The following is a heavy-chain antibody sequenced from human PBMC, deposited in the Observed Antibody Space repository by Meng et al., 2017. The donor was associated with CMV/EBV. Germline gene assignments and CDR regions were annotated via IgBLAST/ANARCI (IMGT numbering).Heavy chain of an antibody. CDR1: GYTFTGYY. CDR3: ARTYYDFWSGYYGADAFDI. V-gene: IGHV1-2*02. D-gene: IGHD3-3*01. J-gene: IGHJ3*02. CDR2: INPNSGGT. Sequence: ASVKVFCKASGYTFTGYYMHWVRQAPGQGLEWMGWINPNSGGTNYAQKFQGRVTMTRDTSISTAYMELSRLRSDDTAVFYCARTYYDFWSGYYGADAFDIWGQGTMVTVSS.